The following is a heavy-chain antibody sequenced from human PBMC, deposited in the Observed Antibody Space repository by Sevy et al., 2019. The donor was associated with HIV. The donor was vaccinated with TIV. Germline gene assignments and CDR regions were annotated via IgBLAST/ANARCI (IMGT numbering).Heavy chain of an antibody. Sequence: GGYLRLSCVASGLSFDRFGMHWIRQAPGKGLEWVAVILYEGINKDYGDSVRGRFTISRDNSKNTLYLEMNDLRVDDTAVYYCATGRYYGSGSYDFWGHGTLVTVSS. D-gene: IGHD3-10*01. CDR2: ILYEGINK. V-gene: IGHV3-33*03. J-gene: IGHJ4*01. CDR1: GLSFDRFG. CDR3: ATGRYYGSGSYDF.